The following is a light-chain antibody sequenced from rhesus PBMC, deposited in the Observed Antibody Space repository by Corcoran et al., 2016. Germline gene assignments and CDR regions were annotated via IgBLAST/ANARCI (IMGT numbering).Light chain of an antibody. CDR2: YAS. CDR1: QGISNY. V-gene: IGKV1S14*01. CDR3: QQHNSYPRT. Sequence: DIQMTQSPSSLSASVGDTVTITCRASQGISNYLAWYQQKTGKAPKPLIYYASNLESGVPSRFSCSGSGTDFTITISSMQPEDFAIYYCQQHNSYPRTFGQGTKGEIK. J-gene: IGKJ1*01.